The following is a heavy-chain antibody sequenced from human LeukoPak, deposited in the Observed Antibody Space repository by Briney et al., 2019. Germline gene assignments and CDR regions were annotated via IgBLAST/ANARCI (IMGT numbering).Heavy chain of an antibody. Sequence: GASVKVSCKASGYTFTGYYMHWVRQAPGQGLEWMGWINPNSGGTNYAQKFQGRVTMTRDTSISTAYTELSRLRSDDAAVYYCARVAGSSGCFDYWGQGTLVTVSS. V-gene: IGHV1-2*02. D-gene: IGHD6-19*01. J-gene: IGHJ4*02. CDR1: GYTFTGYY. CDR2: INPNSGGT. CDR3: ARVAGSSGCFDY.